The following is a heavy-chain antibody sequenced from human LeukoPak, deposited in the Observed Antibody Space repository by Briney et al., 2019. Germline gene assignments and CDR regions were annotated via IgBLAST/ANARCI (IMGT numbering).Heavy chain of an antibody. J-gene: IGHJ4*02. CDR2: IYYSGST. D-gene: IGHD1-26*01. CDR1: GGSISSGGYY. V-gene: IGHV4-31*03. Sequence: SQTLSLTCTVSGGSISSGGYYWSWIRQHPGKGLEWIGYIYYSGSTYYNPSLKSRVTISVHTSKNQFSLKLSSVTAADTAVYYCARGEGNIVGATGAGYWGQGTLVTVSS. CDR3: ARGEGNIVGATGAGY.